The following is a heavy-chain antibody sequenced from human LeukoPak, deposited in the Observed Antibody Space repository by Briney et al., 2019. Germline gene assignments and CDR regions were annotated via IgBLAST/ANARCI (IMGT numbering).Heavy chain of an antibody. CDR3: AREGVGSSWNLYY. D-gene: IGHD6-13*01. CDR2: IIPILGIA. V-gene: IGHV1-69*04. J-gene: IGHJ4*02. Sequence: SVKVSCKASGGTFSSYAISWVRQAPGQGLEWMGRIIPILGIANYAQKFQGRVTITADKSTSTAYMELSSLRSEDTAVYYCAREGVGSSWNLYYWGQGTLVTVSS. CDR1: GGTFSSYA.